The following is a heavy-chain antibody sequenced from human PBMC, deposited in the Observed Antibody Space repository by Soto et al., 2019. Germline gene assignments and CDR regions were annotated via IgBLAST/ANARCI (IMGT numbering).Heavy chain of an antibody. CDR2: ISANNGNT. J-gene: IGHJ6*02. Sequence: ASVKVSCKASGYTFTGYYMHWVRQAPGQGLEWMGWISANNGNTNYAQKLQGRVTMTTDTSTSTAYMELRSLRSDDTAVYYCARPYSNYGYYYYGMDVWGQGTTVTVSS. V-gene: IGHV1-18*04. D-gene: IGHD4-4*01. CDR1: GYTFTGYY. CDR3: ARPYSNYGYYYYGMDV.